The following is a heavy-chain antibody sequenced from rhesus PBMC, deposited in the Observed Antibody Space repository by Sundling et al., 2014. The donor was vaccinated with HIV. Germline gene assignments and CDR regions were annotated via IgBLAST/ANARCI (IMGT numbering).Heavy chain of an antibody. J-gene: IGHJ5-1*01. D-gene: IGHD3-3*01. CDR1: GGSFSGHY. CDR3: ARSNPLYLDFDV. Sequence: QVQLQESGPGLVKPSETLSLTCAVSGGSFSGHYWGWIRQPPGKGLQWIGYIYGRSINTNYNPSLKSRVTVSKDTSKNQFSLNLSSVTAADTALYYCARSNPLYLDFDVWGPGVLVTVSS. CDR2: IYGRSINT. V-gene: IGHV4-147*01.